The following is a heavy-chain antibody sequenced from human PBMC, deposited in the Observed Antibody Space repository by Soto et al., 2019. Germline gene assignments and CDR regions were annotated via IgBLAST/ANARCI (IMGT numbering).Heavy chain of an antibody. V-gene: IGHV3-30*18. D-gene: IGHD6-19*01. J-gene: IGHJ6*02. CDR3: AKGRGGWRNYGMDV. CDR2: ISYDGRNE. CDR1: GFTFSRYA. Sequence: QVKLVESGGGVVQPGRSLRLSCVASGFTFSRYAMHWVRQAPGKGLKWVAIISYDGRNEYYADSVKGRFTISRDNSKNTLYLQMNSLRAEDTAVYYFAKGRGGWRNYGMDVWGQGTTVTVSS.